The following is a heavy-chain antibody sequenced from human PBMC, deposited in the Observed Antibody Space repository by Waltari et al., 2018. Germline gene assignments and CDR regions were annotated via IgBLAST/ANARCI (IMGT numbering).Heavy chain of an antibody. V-gene: IGHV3-73*01. CDR1: GFTFSDHY. J-gene: IGHJ4*02. Sequence: EVQLVESGGGLVQPGGSLRLSCAASGFTFSDHYMDWVRQAPGKGLEWVGRIRSKANSYATAYAASVKGRFTISRDDSKNTAYLQMNSLKTEDTAVYYCIPGADRYSSSWYPSYWGQGTLVTVSS. CDR2: IRSKANSYAT. D-gene: IGHD6-13*01. CDR3: IPGADRYSSSWYPSY.